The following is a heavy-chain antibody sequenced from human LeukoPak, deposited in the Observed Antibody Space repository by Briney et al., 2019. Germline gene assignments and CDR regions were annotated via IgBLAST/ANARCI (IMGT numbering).Heavy chain of an antibody. J-gene: IGHJ4*02. Sequence: KPGGSLRLSCAASGFTFIIYEMNWVRQAPGKGLEWVSSISSSSSYIYYADSVKGRFTISRDNAKNSLYLQMNSLRAEDTAVYYCARVKGNDVDPDYWGQGTLVTVSS. D-gene: IGHD1-1*01. V-gene: IGHV3-21*01. CDR2: ISSSSSYI. CDR3: ARVKGNDVDPDY. CDR1: GFTFIIYE.